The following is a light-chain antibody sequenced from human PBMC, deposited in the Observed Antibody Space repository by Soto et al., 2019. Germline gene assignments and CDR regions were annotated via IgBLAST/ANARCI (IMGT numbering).Light chain of an antibody. CDR1: QSVTSY. Sequence: EIVLTQSPATLSLSPGEGATLSCRASQSVTSYLAWYQQKPGQAPRLLIYDASNRASGLPARFSGSGSGTDFTLTISSLEPEDSAVYYCQQRSTSWTFGQGTKVDI. CDR3: QQRSTSWT. CDR2: DAS. J-gene: IGKJ1*01. V-gene: IGKV3-11*01.